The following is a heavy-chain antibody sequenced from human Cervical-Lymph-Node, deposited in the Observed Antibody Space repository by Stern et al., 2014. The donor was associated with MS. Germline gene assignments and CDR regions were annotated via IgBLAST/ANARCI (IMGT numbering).Heavy chain of an antibody. CDR3: ARHDQFLGGMDV. CDR1: GASVSSGSYY. V-gene: IGHV4-39*01. CDR2: VYYTGTP. J-gene: IGHJ6*02. D-gene: IGHD3-3*01. Sequence: QLQLQESGPGLVKPSETLSLTCTVSGASVSSGSYYWGWIRQSPGKRLEWIGYVYYTGTPYSNPSLTSRLTFSKDPSTTHFFLTLPSVAATDTAVYYCARHDQFLGGMDVWGQGTTVTVSS.